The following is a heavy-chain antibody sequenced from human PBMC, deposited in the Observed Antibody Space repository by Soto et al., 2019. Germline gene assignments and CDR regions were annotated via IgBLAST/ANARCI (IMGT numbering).Heavy chain of an antibody. D-gene: IGHD3-22*01. CDR1: GGTFSSYT. J-gene: IGHJ4*02. CDR2: IIPILGIA. CDR3: ARGRSSGYGFDY. Sequence: QVQLVQSGAEVKKPGSSVKVSCKASGGTFSSYTISWVRQAPGQGLEWMGRIIPILGIANYAQKFQGRVTITADKSTSTAYMELSSLRSEDTAVYYCARGRSSGYGFDYWGQGTLVTVSS. V-gene: IGHV1-69*02.